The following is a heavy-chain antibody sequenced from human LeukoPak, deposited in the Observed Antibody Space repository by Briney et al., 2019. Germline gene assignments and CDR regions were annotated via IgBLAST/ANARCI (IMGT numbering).Heavy chain of an antibody. CDR1: GGSISSSSYY. J-gene: IGHJ6*03. Sequence: SETLSLTCAVSGGSISSSSYYWGWIRQPPGKGLEWIGSIYYSGSTYYNPSLKSRVTISVDTSKNQFSLKLSSVTAADTAVYYCARGGVRTVTTSSGIIDMDVWGKGTTVTVSS. CDR2: IYYSGST. D-gene: IGHD4-17*01. CDR3: ARGGVRTVTTSSGIIDMDV. V-gene: IGHV4-39*07.